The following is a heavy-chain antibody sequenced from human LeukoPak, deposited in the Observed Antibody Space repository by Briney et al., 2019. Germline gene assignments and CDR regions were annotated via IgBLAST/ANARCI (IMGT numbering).Heavy chain of an antibody. CDR2: ISGSGGST. D-gene: IGHD2-15*01. CDR3: AKDWDIVVVVAATLYDY. CDR1: GFTFSSYA. V-gene: IGHV3-23*01. Sequence: GGSLRPSCAASGFTFSSYAMSWVRQAPGKGLEWVSAISGSGGSTYYADSVKGRFTISRDNSKNTLYLQMNSLRAEDTAVYYCAKDWDIVVVVAATLYDYWGQGTLVTVSS. J-gene: IGHJ4*02.